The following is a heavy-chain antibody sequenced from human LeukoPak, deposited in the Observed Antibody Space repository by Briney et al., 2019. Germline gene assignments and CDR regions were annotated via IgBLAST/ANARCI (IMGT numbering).Heavy chain of an antibody. CDR3: ARGGIPNFDP. CDR1: GYSISSGYY. D-gene: IGHD2-2*02. CDR2: IYHSGST. J-gene: IGHJ5*02. V-gene: IGHV4-38-2*01. Sequence: PSETLSLTCAVSGYSISSGYYWGWIRQPPGKGLEWIGSIYHSGSTYYNPSLKSRVTISVDTSKNQFSLKLSSVTAADTAVYYCARGGIPNFDPWGQGTLVTVSS.